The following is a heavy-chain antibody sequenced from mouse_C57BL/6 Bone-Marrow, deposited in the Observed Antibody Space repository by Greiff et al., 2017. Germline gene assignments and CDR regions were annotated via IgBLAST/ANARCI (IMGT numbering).Heavy chain of an antibody. CDR2: IYPGDGDT. V-gene: IGHV1-80*01. CDR1: GYAFSSYW. J-gene: IGHJ3*01. CDR3: ARGAY. Sequence: VHLVESGAELVKPGASVKISCKASGYAFSSYWMNWVKQRPGKSLEWIGQIYPGDGDTNYNGKFKGKATLTADKSSSSAYMQLSSLTSDDYAVYFCARGAYWGQGTLVTVSA.